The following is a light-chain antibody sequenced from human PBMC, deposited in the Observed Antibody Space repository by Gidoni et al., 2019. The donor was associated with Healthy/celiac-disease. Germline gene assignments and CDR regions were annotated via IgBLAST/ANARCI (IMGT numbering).Light chain of an antibody. J-gene: IGKJ1*01. V-gene: IGKV1-5*03. Sequence: DIQMTQSPSTLSASVGDRVTITCRASQSISSWLAWYQQQPGKAPKLLIYKASSLESGVPSRFSGSGSGTEFTLTISSLLPDDFASYYCQQYNSYWTFGQGTKVEIK. CDR1: QSISSW. CDR3: QQYNSYWT. CDR2: KAS.